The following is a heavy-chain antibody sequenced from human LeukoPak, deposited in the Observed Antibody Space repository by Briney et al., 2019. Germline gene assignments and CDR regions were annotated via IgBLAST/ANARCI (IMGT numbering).Heavy chain of an antibody. CDR1: GFVLSDYG. D-gene: IGHD5-12*01. V-gene: IGHV3-30*02. Sequence: GGSLRLSCAASGFVLSDYGMHWVRQAPGKGLEWVAFVRNDGSNEYYVGSVKGRFTISRDKSKNTLYLQMNSLRAEDTAVYSCAKESDSGYASEGPKNWGLGTLVTVSS. J-gene: IGHJ4*02. CDR2: VRNDGSNE. CDR3: AKESDSGYASEGPKN.